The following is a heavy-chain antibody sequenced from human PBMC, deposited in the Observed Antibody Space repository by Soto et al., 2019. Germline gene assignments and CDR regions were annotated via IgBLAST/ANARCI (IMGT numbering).Heavy chain of an antibody. Sequence: QVHLQESGPGLVKPSETLSLTCTVSGGSISSYYWSWIRQPPGKGLEWIGYIYYSGSTSYNPSLKILVTISVDPSKTQFPLKLSSVPAADTAVYYWARDRSLGGSLDWYFHLWGRGTLVTVSS. CDR1: GGSISSYY. J-gene: IGHJ2*01. CDR2: IYYSGST. CDR3: ARDRSLGGSLDWYFHL. D-gene: IGHD3-16*01. V-gene: IGHV4-59*01.